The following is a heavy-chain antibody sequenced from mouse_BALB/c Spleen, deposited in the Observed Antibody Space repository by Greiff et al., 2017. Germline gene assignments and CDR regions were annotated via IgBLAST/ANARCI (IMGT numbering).Heavy chain of an antibody. CDR2: ISDGGSYT. CDR3: ARDYYGSSYGGYFDV. CDR1: GFTFSDYY. Sequence: EVKLMESGGGLVKPGGSLKLSCAASGFTFSDYYMYWVRQTPEKRLEWVATISDGGSYTYYPDSVKGRFTISRDNAKNNLYLQMSSLKSEDTAMYYCARDYYGSSYGGYFDVWGAGTTVTVSS. V-gene: IGHV5-4*02. D-gene: IGHD1-1*01. J-gene: IGHJ1*01.